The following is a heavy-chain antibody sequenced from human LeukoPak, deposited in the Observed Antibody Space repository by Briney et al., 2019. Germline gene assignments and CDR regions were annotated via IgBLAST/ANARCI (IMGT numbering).Heavy chain of an antibody. Sequence: ASVKVSCKASGYTFTSHFMHWVRQAPGQGLEWMGWINSDTGVTKYAQKFQGRVTMTADTSITTGYLELSSLKSDDTAVYYCTRYYDILTSFYDWGQGTLVTVSS. CDR3: TRYYDILTSFYD. J-gene: IGHJ4*02. CDR2: INSDTGVT. CDR1: GYTFTSHF. V-gene: IGHV1-2*02. D-gene: IGHD3-9*01.